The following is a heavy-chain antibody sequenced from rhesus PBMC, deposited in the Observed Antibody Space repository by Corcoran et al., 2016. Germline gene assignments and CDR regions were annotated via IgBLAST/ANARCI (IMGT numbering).Heavy chain of an antibody. J-gene: IGHJ4*01. CDR3: ARGGPNSPD. V-gene: IGHV4-160*01. CDR2: VSDVGII. Sequence: QVQLRESGPGLVKPSETLSLTCAVSGGSISGNYWSWIRQPPGQSLEWIGRVSDVGIIVYNPFLKSRVTISTDTSQNQFSLKLRSVTAADTAVYYCARGGPNSPDWGQGVLVTVSS. D-gene: IGHD1-44*01. CDR1: GGSISGNY.